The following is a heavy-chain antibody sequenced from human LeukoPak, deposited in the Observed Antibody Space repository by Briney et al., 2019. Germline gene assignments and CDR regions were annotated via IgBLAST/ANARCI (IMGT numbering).Heavy chain of an antibody. V-gene: IGHV4-61*01. Sequence: SETLSLTCTVSGGSVSSGSYYWSWIRQPPGKGLEWIGYIYYSGSTNYNPSLKSRVPISVDTSKNQFSLKLSSVTAADTAVYYCARGGDSSSWEVDYWGQGTLVTVSS. D-gene: IGHD6-13*01. CDR2: IYYSGST. J-gene: IGHJ4*02. CDR1: GGSVSSGSYY. CDR3: ARGGDSSSWEVDY.